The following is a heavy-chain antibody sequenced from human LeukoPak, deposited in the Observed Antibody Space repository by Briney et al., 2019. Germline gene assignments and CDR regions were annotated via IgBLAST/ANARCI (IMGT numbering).Heavy chain of an antibody. V-gene: IGHV3-7*01. D-gene: IGHD3-9*01. Sequence: PGGSLRLSCAASGFTFSNYWMHWVRQPPGKGLEWVANIKQDGSEKYYVDSVKGRFTISRDNAKNSLYLQMNSLRAEDTAVYYCARDYDKLNDYWGQGTLVTVSS. CDR3: ARDYDKLNDY. CDR2: IKQDGSEK. CDR1: GFTFSNYW. J-gene: IGHJ4*02.